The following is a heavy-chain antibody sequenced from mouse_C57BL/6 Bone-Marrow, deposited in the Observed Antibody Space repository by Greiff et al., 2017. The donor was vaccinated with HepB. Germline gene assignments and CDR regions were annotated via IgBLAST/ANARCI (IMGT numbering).Heavy chain of an antibody. J-gene: IGHJ4*01. CDR3: ARHTTSVRYYAMDY. Sequence: EVMLVESGGDLVKPGGSLKLSCAASGFTFSSYGMSWVRQTPDKRLEWVATISSGGSYTYYPDSVKGRFTISRDNAKNTLYLQMSSLKSEDTAMYYCARHTTSVRYYAMDYWGQGTSVTVSS. V-gene: IGHV5-6*01. D-gene: IGHD1-1*01. CDR1: GFTFSSYG. CDR2: ISSGGSYT.